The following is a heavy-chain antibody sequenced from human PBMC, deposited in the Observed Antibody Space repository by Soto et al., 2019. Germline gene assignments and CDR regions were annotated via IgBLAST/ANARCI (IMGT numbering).Heavy chain of an antibody. CDR1: GGSISSYY. CDR3: ARDLSGSYPFD. D-gene: IGHD1-26*01. Sequence: QVQLQESGPGLVKPSETLSLTCTVSGGSISSYYWSWIRQPPGKGLEWIGYIYYIGSTNYNPSLKSRVTISVDTSKNQFTLKLSSVTAADTAVYYCARDLSGSYPFDWGQGTLVTVSS. V-gene: IGHV4-59*01. CDR2: IYYIGST. J-gene: IGHJ4*02.